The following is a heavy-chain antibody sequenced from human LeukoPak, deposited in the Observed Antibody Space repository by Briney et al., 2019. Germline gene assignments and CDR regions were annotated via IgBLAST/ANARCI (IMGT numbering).Heavy chain of an antibody. CDR2: IYSSGST. Sequence: GGSLRLSCAASGFTVSSNYMNWVRQAPGKGLEWVSVIYSSGSTDYADSVKGRFTISRDNSKNTLFLQMNSLRAEDTAVYYCARDLENYWYFDLWGRGARVTASS. CDR1: GFTVSSNY. V-gene: IGHV3-53*01. J-gene: IGHJ2*01. CDR3: ARDLENYWYFDL.